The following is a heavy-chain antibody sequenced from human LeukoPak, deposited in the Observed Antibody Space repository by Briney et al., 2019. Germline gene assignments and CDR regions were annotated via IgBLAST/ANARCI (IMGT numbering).Heavy chain of an antibody. CDR1: GGSISSGDYY. D-gene: IGHD4-23*01. V-gene: IGHV4-30-4*01. Sequence: SETLFLTCTVSGGSISSGDYYWSWIRQPPGKGLEWIGYIYYSGSTYYNPSLKSRVTISVDTSKSQFSLKLSSVTAADTAVYYCARDLLNEGNHLDYWGQGTLVTVSS. CDR2: IYYSGST. CDR3: ARDLLNEGNHLDY. J-gene: IGHJ4*02.